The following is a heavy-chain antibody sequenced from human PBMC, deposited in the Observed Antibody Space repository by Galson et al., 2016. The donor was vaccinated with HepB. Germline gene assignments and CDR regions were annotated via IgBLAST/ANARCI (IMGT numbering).Heavy chain of an antibody. CDR3: VGGHYAY. CDR1: GFTFSSED. CDR2: INKRGSAE. V-gene: IGHV3-48*03. D-gene: IGHD3-16*01. Sequence: SLRLSCAASGFTFSSEDMNWVRQAPGKGLEWVSYINKRGSAEYYAASVRGRFTISRDNAKSALYVQMNSLRAEDTAVYYCVGGHYAYWGQGTLVTVSS. J-gene: IGHJ4*02.